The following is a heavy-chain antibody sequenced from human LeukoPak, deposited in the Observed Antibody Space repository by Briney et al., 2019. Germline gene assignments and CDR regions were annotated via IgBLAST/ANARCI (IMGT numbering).Heavy chain of an antibody. J-gene: IGHJ4*02. CDR1: GFTFGDYA. D-gene: IGHD1-26*01. CDR3: VRGELLDGG. CDR2: IRSKAYGGTT. V-gene: IGHV3-49*03. Sequence: GRSLRLSCTASGFTFGDYAMSWIRRAPGKGLEGVGFIRSKAYGGTTEYAASVKGRFTISRADSKSIAYLQMDSLKTKDTAVYYCVRGELLDGGGGQGTLVTVSS.